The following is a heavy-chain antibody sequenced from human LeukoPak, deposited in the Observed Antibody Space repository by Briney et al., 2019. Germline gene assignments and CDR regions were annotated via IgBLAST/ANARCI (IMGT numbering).Heavy chain of an antibody. J-gene: IGHJ4*02. V-gene: IGHV1-2*02. D-gene: IGHD1-1*01. Sequence: GASVKVSCKASGGTFSSYAISWVRQAPGQGLEWMGWINPNSGGTNYAQKFQGRVTMTRDTSISTAYMELSRLRSDDTAVYYCARGSYNWNDGGYYFDYWGQGTLVTVSS. CDR1: GGTFSSYA. CDR3: ARGSYNWNDGGYYFDY. CDR2: INPNSGGT.